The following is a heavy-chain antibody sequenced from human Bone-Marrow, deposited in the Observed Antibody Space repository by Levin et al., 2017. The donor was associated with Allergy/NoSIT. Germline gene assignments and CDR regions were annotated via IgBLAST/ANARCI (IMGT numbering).Heavy chain of an antibody. CDR2: IYHSGST. CDR1: GFTFGDYG. Sequence: ESLKISCTASGFTFGDYGLSWVRQAPGKGLEWIAYIYHSGSTNYNPSLKSRVTISVDRSKKQFSLKLNSVTAADTAVYYCAGGVGTTHFQHWGQGTLVTVSS. D-gene: IGHD3-16*01. V-gene: IGHV4-59*01. J-gene: IGHJ1*01. CDR3: AGGVGTTHFQH.